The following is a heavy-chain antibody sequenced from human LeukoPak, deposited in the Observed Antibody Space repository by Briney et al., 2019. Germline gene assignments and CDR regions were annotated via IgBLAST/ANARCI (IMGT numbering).Heavy chain of an antibody. D-gene: IGHD6-19*01. CDR3: ATEIAVAGPYYYGMDV. Sequence: GGSLRLSCAASGFNFSSYAMSWVRQAPGKGLEWVSRINSDGSSTTYAASVKGRLTISRDNAKNTLYLQMNRLRAEDTAVYYCATEIAVAGPYYYGMDVWGQGTTVTVSS. J-gene: IGHJ6*02. CDR2: INSDGSST. V-gene: IGHV3-74*01. CDR1: GFNFSSYA.